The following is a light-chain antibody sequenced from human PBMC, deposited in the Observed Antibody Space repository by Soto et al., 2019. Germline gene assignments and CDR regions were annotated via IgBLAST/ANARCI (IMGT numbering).Light chain of an antibody. CDR1: SSDVGDYNY. Sequence: QSALTQPRSVSGSPGQSVNISGTGTSSDVGDYNYVSWYQQHPGKAPKLLIYAVNMRPSGVPDRFSGSKSGNTASLTSSGLHAEDEDDYSCCSYAGRYTWVFGGGTKLTVL. CDR3: CSYAGRYTWV. CDR2: AVN. J-gene: IGLJ3*02. V-gene: IGLV2-11*01.